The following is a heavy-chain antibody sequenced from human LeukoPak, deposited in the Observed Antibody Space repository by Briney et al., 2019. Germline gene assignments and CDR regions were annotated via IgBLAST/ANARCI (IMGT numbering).Heavy chain of an antibody. CDR2: IKQDGSEK. D-gene: IGHD2/OR15-2a*01. Sequence: GGSLRLSCAASGFTFSDYWMTWVRQAPGKGLEWVANIKQDGSEKYYVDSVKGRFTISRDNAKNSLYLQMNSLRAEDTAVYYCARVLLIPSYAFDIWGQGTMVTVSS. V-gene: IGHV3-7*04. CDR3: ARVLLIPSYAFDI. J-gene: IGHJ3*02. CDR1: GFTFSDYW.